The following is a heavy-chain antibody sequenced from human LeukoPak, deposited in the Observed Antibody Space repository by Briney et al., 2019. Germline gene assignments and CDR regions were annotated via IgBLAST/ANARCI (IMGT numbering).Heavy chain of an antibody. J-gene: IGHJ4*02. V-gene: IGHV3-23*01. D-gene: IGHD1-1*01. CDR1: RFTFSSYA. Sequence: GGSLRLSCAASRFTFSSYAMNWVRQAPGKGLEWVSAISGSGGSTYYADSVKGRFTISRDNSKNTLYLQMNSLRAEDTAVYYCARAPKDAGYFDYWGQGTLVTVSS. CDR3: ARAPKDAGYFDY. CDR2: ISGSGGST.